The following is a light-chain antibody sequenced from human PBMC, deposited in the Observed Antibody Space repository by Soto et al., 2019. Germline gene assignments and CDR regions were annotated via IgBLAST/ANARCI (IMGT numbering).Light chain of an antibody. CDR2: DVS. J-gene: IGLJ1*01. V-gene: IGLV2-14*01. Sequence: QSALTQPASVSGSPGQSITISCTGTSSDVGAYNYVSWYQQHPGKAPKLVIYDVSNRPSGVSNRFSGSKSGNTASLTISGRQAEDEADYYCSSYTSSSTLYVFGTGTKLTVL. CDR1: SSDVGAYNY. CDR3: SSYTSSSTLYV.